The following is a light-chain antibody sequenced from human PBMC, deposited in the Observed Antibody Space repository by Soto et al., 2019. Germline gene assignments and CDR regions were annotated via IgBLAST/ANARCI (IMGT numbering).Light chain of an antibody. Sequence: QSVLTQPASVSGSPGQSITISCTGTSSDVGAYNYDSWYQQYPGEAPKVIIYDVSNRPSGVSNRFSGSKSGNTASLTISGLQAEDEADYYCSSYTTSNTRQIVFGTGTKVTVL. V-gene: IGLV2-14*01. CDR2: DVS. J-gene: IGLJ1*01. CDR1: SSDVGAYNY. CDR3: SSYTTSNTRQIV.